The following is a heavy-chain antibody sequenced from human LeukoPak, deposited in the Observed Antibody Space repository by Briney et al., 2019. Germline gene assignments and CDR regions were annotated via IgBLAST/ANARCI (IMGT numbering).Heavy chain of an antibody. Sequence: PSETLSLTCTDSGGSISSYFWSWIRQPPGKGLEWIGYIYYSGSTNYNPSLKSRVTISVDTSKNQFSLKLSSVTAADTAVYYCASGDILTGYYMWWGQGTLVTVSS. D-gene: IGHD3-9*01. CDR2: IYYSGST. J-gene: IGHJ4*02. CDR3: ASGDILTGYYMW. CDR1: GGSISSYF. V-gene: IGHV4-59*01.